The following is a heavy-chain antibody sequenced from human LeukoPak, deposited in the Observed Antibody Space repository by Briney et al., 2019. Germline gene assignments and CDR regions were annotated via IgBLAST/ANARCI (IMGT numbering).Heavy chain of an antibody. Sequence: ASVKVSCKASGYTFTAYYMHWVRQAPGQGLEWMGWINPNSGGTNYAQKFQGRVTMTRDTPISTAYMELSRLRSDDTAVYYCARGASTTVVTADAFDIWGQGTMVTVSS. CDR1: GYTFTAYY. J-gene: IGHJ3*02. V-gene: IGHV1-2*02. CDR3: ARGASTTVVTADAFDI. CDR2: INPNSGGT. D-gene: IGHD4-23*01.